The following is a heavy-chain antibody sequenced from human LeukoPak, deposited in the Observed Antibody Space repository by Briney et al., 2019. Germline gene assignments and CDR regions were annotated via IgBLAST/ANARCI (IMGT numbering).Heavy chain of an antibody. Sequence: GGSLRLSCATSGFKFRNYDMFWVREAEGKGLEWVAKVGTDGDTYYAASVKGRFTISRDNVKTSVFLQMKALGVGDTATYYCARSRSSECISALDNWGQGVLVSVSS. D-gene: IGHD3-3*01. J-gene: IGHJ4*02. CDR2: VGTDGDT. V-gene: IGHV3-13*01. CDR3: ARSRSSECISALDN. CDR1: GFKFRNYD.